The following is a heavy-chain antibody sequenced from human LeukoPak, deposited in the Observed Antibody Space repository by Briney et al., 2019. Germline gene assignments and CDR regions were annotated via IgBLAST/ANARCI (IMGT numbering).Heavy chain of an antibody. J-gene: IGHJ3*02. CDR3: ARDSRDGYNLCFDI. CDR1: GGSFSGYY. Sequence: SETLSLTCAVYGGSFSGYYWIWIRQPPGKGLEWIGEINHSGSTNYNPSLKSRVTISVDTSKNQFSLKLSSVTAADTSVYYCARDSRDGYNLCFDIWGQGTKVTVSS. V-gene: IGHV4-34*01. D-gene: IGHD5-24*01. CDR2: INHSGST.